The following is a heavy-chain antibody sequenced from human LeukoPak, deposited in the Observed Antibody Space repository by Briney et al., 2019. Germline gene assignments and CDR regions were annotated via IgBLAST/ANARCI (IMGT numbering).Heavy chain of an antibody. CDR3: ARRRTWFDP. J-gene: IGHJ5*02. CDR2: MNPNSGNT. CDR1: GYTFTGYY. Sequence: ASVKVSCKASGYTFTGYYMHWVRQATGQGLEWMGWMNPNSGNTGYAQRFQGRVTMTRNTSISTAYMELSSLRSEDTAVYYCARRRTWFDPWGQGTLVTVSS. V-gene: IGHV1-8*02.